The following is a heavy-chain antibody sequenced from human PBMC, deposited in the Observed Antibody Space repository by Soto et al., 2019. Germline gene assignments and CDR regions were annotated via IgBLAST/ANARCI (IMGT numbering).Heavy chain of an antibody. V-gene: IGHV1-2*02. CDR1: GYTFTGYY. Sequence: GASVKVSCKASGYTFTGYYMHWVRQAPGQGLEWMGWINPNSGGTNYAQKFQGRVTMTRDTSISTAYMELSRLRSDDTAVYYCAREGAPIRFLEWFDHYYYYGMDVWGQGTTVTVSS. CDR2: INPNSGGT. CDR3: AREGAPIRFLEWFDHYYYYGMDV. D-gene: IGHD3-3*01. J-gene: IGHJ6*02.